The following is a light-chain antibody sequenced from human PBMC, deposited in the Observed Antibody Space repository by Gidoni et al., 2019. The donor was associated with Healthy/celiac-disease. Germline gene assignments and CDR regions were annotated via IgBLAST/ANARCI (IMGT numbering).Light chain of an antibody. Sequence: EIVLTQSPATLSLSPGERATLSCRASQSVSSYLAWYQQKPGQAPRLLIYDASNRATGIPARFSGSGSGTDVTLTISSLEPEDFAVYYCQQRSNWPRGYTFXQXTKLEIK. J-gene: IGKJ2*01. CDR1: QSVSSY. V-gene: IGKV3-11*01. CDR2: DAS. CDR3: QQRSNWPRGYT.